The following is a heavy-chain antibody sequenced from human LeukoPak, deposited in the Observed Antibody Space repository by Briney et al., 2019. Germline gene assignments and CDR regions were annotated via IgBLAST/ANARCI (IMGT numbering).Heavy chain of an antibody. D-gene: IGHD2-15*01. J-gene: IGHJ6*03. CDR2: ICSSSSTI. CDR1: GFTFSTYT. V-gene: IGHV3-48*01. CDR3: ARDTVVVVAATAAKYYYYYMDV. Sequence: GGSLRLSCAASGFTFSTYTMNWVRQAPGKGVEWVSYICSSSSTIYYADSVKGRFTISRDNAKNSLYLQMNSLRAEDTAVYYCARDTVVVVAATAAKYYYYYMDVWGKGTTVTVSS.